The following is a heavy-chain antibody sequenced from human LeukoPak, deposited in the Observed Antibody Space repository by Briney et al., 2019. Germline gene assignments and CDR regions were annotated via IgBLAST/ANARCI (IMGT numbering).Heavy chain of an antibody. CDR1: GFTFSSYA. V-gene: IGHV3-23*01. D-gene: IGHD3-3*01. CDR3: ARDRSRFWYRPGGDALYM. CDR2: ISGSGGST. J-gene: IGHJ3*02. Sequence: GGSLRLSCAASGFTFSSYAMRWVRQAPGKGLEWVSAISGSGGSTYYADSVKGRFTISRDNSKNTLYLQMNSLRAEDTAVYYCARDRSRFWYRPGGDALYMWGQGTMVTVSS.